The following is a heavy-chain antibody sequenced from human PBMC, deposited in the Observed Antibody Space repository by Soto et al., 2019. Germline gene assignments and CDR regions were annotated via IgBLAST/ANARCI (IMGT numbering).Heavy chain of an antibody. V-gene: IGHV4-38-2*02. J-gene: IGHJ5*02. CDR1: GYSIDSGYY. CDR3: VRVARPYGPDQP. CDR2: IYYTGNT. Sequence: SETLSLTCSVSGYSIDSGYYWGWMRQPPGKRLEWLASIYYTGNTYLNPSLKSRLSISVDTSKNQFSLNLASLTSADTAVYYCVRVARPYGPDQPWGRATLVTVSS. D-gene: IGHD2-2*01.